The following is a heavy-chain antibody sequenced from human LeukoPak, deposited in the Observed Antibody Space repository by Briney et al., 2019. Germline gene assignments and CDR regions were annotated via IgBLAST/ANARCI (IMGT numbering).Heavy chain of an antibody. D-gene: IGHD6-19*01. CDR2: IYTSGST. Sequence: PSQTLSLTCTVSGGSISSGSYYWSWIRQPAGKGLEWIGRIYTSGSTNYNPSLKSRVTISVDTSKNQFSLKLSSVTAADTAVYYCARAEYSSGPREDAFDIWGQGTVVTVSS. CDR1: GGSISSGSYY. V-gene: IGHV4-61*02. J-gene: IGHJ3*02. CDR3: ARAEYSSGPREDAFDI.